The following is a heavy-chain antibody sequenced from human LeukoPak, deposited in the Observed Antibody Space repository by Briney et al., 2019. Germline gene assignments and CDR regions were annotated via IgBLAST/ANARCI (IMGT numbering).Heavy chain of an antibody. D-gene: IGHD3-3*01. V-gene: IGHV3-23*01. CDR2: ISDSSRST. CDR1: GFTFSDYA. Sequence: PGGSLRLSCAASGFTFSDYAMSWVPEAPGKGLEGVSGISDSSRSTYYTDSVRGRCTISRAISKNMVYLQLNKLRSEDTARQFFWSHDSFIPFWGEGTLGSVSS. J-gene: IGHJ4*02. CDR3: WSHDSFIPF.